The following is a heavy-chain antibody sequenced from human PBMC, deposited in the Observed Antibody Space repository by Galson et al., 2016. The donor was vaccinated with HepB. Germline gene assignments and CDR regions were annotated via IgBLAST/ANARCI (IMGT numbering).Heavy chain of an antibody. J-gene: IGHJ6*01. CDR2: VSFNNARP. V-gene: IGHV1-18*01. CDR3: ARDKKGAMDV. Sequence: PVKVSCKASGSAYTITWVRQAPGQGLEWMGWVSFNNARPSYSQKFQGRVTMTTYTSTTTAYMNLSSLRSDHTAIYYLARDKKGAMDVWGQGTTVTVSS. CDR1: GSAYT.